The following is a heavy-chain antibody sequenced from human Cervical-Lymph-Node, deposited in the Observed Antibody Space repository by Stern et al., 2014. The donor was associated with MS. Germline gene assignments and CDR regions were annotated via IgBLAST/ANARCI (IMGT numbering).Heavy chain of an antibody. D-gene: IGHD3-22*01. CDR1: GYNFPNYY. Sequence: QVQLVESGAEVRKPGASVKVSCKASGYNFPNYYLHWVRQAPGQGLEWMGMTNPSGGSPSYAQKFQDKITMTRDTSTTTVYMELSRLTSDDTALYYCTRARYHYDSSGYFYFFDFWGQGTPVTVSS. CDR3: TRARYHYDSSGYFYFFDF. V-gene: IGHV1-46*01. J-gene: IGHJ4*02. CDR2: TNPSGGSP.